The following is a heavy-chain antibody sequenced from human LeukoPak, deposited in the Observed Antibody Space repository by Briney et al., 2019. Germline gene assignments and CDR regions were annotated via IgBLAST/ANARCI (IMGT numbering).Heavy chain of an antibody. V-gene: IGHV3-48*03. J-gene: IGHJ6*02. CDR2: ISSSGSTI. D-gene: IGHD1-26*01. Sequence: GGSLRLSCAASGFTFSSYEMNWVRQAPTKALEWVSYISSSGSTIYYADSVKDRYTISRDNAKNSLYLQMNSLRAEDTAVYYCARGPYYEYYSYYGMDVWGQGTTVTVSS. CDR3: ARGPYYEYYSYYGMDV. CDR1: GFTFSSYE.